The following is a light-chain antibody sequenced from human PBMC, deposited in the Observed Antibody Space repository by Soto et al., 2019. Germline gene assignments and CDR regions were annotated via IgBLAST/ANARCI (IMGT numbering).Light chain of an antibody. J-gene: IGKJ5*01. CDR3: MQALQSLT. V-gene: IGKV2-28*01. CDR2: FGS. CDR1: QSLLYNNTYNY. Sequence: EIVMTQSPLTLPVTPGEPASISCRSSQSLLYNNTYNYLDWYVQKPGQSPQLLIYFGSNRAPGVPDRFSGSGSGTDFTLKLNRVEAEDVGTYYCMQALQSLTFGQGTRLEIQ.